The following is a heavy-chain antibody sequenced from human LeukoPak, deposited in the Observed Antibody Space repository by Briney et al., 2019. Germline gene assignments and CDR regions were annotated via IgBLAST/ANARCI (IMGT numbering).Heavy chain of an antibody. CDR3: AKDRDILTGYLDY. CDR2: INSDGSST. Sequence: PGGSLRLSCAASGFTFSSYWMHWVRQVPGKGLVWVSRINSDGSSTSYADSVKGRFTISRDNAKNTLYLQMNSLRAEDTAVYYCAKDRDILTGYLDYWGQGTLVTVSS. CDR1: GFTFSSYW. J-gene: IGHJ4*02. V-gene: IGHV3-74*01. D-gene: IGHD3-9*01.